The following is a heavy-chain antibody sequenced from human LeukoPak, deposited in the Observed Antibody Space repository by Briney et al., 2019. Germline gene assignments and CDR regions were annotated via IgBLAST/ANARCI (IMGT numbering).Heavy chain of an antibody. CDR1: GFSVCTSGLG. Sequence: VAGPTLRYPTRTLTLTFTVSGFSVCTSGLGMGWIRQPPANPLKWLPLIAWDDEKRYSPSLKNRLTITKDTSKNQVVLTMTNMDPVDTATYYCAHLSKTYYYDSSAYYDHWYFHLWGRGTLVTVSS. J-gene: IGHJ2*01. CDR2: IAWDDEK. V-gene: IGHV2-5*02. D-gene: IGHD3-22*01. CDR3: AHLSKTYYYDSSAYYDHWYFHL.